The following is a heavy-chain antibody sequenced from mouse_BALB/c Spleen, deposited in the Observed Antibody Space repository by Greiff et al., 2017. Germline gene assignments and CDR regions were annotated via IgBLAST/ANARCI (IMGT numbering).Heavy chain of an antibody. CDR3: ARGDYYGSRGYFDY. Sequence: EVHLVESGGGLVKPGGSLKLSCAASGFTFSDYYMYWVRQTPEKRLEWVATISDGGSYTYYPDSVKGRFTISRDNAKNNLYLQMSSLKSEDTAMYYCARGDYYGSRGYFDYWGQGTTLTVSS. CDR1: GFTFSDYY. V-gene: IGHV5-4*02. CDR2: ISDGGSYT. J-gene: IGHJ2*01. D-gene: IGHD1-1*01.